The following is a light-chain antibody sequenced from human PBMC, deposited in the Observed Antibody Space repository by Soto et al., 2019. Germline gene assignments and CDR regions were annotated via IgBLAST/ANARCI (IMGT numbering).Light chain of an antibody. V-gene: IGKV3D-20*02. CDR2: GAS. J-gene: IGKJ1*01. Sequence: EIELTQSPGTLSLSAGERATLSCRASQSVTSSYLAWYQHKPGQAPRLLIYGASSRATGIPDRFSGSGSGTDFTLTISYLEPEDFPVFYCQQRSNWPPTFGQGTKVDIK. CDR3: QQRSNWPPT. CDR1: QSVTSSY.